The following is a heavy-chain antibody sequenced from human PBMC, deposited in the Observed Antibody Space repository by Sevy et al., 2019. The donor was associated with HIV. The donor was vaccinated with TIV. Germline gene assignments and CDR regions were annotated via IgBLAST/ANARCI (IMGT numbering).Heavy chain of an antibody. CDR3: ATARSVATHFDY. J-gene: IGHJ4*02. D-gene: IGHD5-12*01. V-gene: IGHV1-24*01. CDR2: FDPEDGET. Sequence: ASMKVSCKVSGYTLTELSMHWVRQAPGKGLEWMGGFDPEDGETIYAQKFQGRVTMTEDTSTDTAYMELSSLRSEDTAVYYCATARSVATHFDYWGQGTLVTVSS. CDR1: GYTLTELS.